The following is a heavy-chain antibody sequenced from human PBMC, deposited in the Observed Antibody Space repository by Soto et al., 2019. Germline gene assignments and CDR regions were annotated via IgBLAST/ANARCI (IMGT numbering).Heavy chain of an antibody. CDR2: DSGSGGST. CDR1: GFTFSRYA. J-gene: IGHJ4*02. CDR3: AKTLHYYDSSGYYYKYYFDY. D-gene: IGHD3-22*01. V-gene: IGHV3-23*01. Sequence: PGGSLRLSCVASGFTFSRYAMSWVRQAPGKGLEWVSADSGSGGSTYYADSVKGRSTISRDNSKNTLYLQMNSLRAEDTAVYYCAKTLHYYDSSGYYYKYYFDYWGQGTLVTVSS.